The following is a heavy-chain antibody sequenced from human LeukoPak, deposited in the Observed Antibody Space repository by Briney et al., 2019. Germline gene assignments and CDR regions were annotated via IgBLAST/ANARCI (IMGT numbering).Heavy chain of an antibody. CDR3: KGIVVVTASSDAFDI. CDR2: FDPEDGET. J-gene: IGHJ3*02. Sequence: ASVKVSCKVSGYTLTELSMHWVRQAPGKGLEWMGGFDPEDGETIYAQKFQGRVTMTGDTSTDTAYMELSSLRSEDTAAYYCKGIVVVTASSDAFDIWGQGTMVTVSS. CDR1: GYTLTELS. D-gene: IGHD2-21*02. V-gene: IGHV1-24*01.